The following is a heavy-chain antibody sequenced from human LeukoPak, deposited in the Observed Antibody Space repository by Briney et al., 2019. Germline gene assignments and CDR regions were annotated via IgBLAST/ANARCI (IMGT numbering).Heavy chain of an antibody. CDR1: GFTFSRYW. D-gene: IGHD3-22*01. CDR3: ARAPSEIGGYYPEYFRH. J-gene: IGHJ1*01. Sequence: GGSLRLSCAASGFTFSRYWMHWVRHAPGKGLVWVSRIKSDGGTNYAVSVKGRFTISRDNAKNTVSLQMNSLRAEDTGVYYCARAPSEIGGYYPEYFRHWGQGTRVTVSS. CDR2: IKSDGGT. V-gene: IGHV3-74*01.